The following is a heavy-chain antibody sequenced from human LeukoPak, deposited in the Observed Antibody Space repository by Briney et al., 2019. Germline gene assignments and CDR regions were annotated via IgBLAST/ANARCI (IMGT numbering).Heavy chain of an antibody. CDR2: IYYSGST. CDR1: GGSISSYY. V-gene: IGHV4-59*01. J-gene: IGHJ4*02. CDR3: ARSNHYYDSSGYPVDY. D-gene: IGHD3-22*01. Sequence: PSETLSLTCTVSGGSISSYYWSWIRQPPGKGLEWIGYIYYSGSTNYNPSLKSRVTISVDTSKNQFSLKLSSVTAADTAVYYCARSNHYYDSSGYPVDYWGQGTLVTVSS.